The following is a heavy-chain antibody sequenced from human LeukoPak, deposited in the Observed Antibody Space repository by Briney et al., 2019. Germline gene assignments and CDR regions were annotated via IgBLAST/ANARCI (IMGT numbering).Heavy chain of an antibody. CDR1: GFTFSTYA. V-gene: IGHV3-23*01. J-gene: IGHJ6*03. CDR3: ARDPPYYYDSSGQNREVRYMDV. Sequence: PGGSLRLSCSASGFTFSTYAMGWARQAPGKGLEWVSGISGGVGSTYYADSVKGRFTISRDNSKNTLYLQMNSLRAEDTAVHYCARDPPYYYDSSGQNREVRYMDVWGKGTTVTVSS. CDR2: ISGGVGST. D-gene: IGHD3-22*01.